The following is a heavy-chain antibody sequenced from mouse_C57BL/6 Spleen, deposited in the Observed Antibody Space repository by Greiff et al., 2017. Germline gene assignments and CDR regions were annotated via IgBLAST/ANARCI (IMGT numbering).Heavy chain of an antibody. CDR1: GYAFSSSW. CDR2: IYPGDGDT. J-gene: IGHJ3*01. CDR3: ARDERGSSAFAY. Sequence: QVQLQQSGPELVKPGASVKISCKASGYAFSSSWMNWVKQRPGKGLGWIGRIYPGDGDTNYNGKFKGKATLTADKSSSTAYMQLSSLTSEDSAVYCCARDERGSSAFAYWGQGTLVTVSA. V-gene: IGHV1-82*01. D-gene: IGHD1-1*01.